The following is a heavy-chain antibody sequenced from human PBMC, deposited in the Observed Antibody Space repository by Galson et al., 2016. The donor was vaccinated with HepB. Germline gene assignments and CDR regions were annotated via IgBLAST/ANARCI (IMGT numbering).Heavy chain of an antibody. D-gene: IGHD4/OR15-4a*01. CDR3: ARGHSANSFILDY. J-gene: IGHJ4*02. CDR1: GFTSSSYW. CDR2: INGDGSST. Sequence: SLRLSCAASGFTSSSYWMNWFRQAPGKEMVWVPRINGDGSSTTYADSVKGRFTISRDNAKNTLYLQMSSLRAEYTAVYYCARGHSANSFILDYWGQGTLVTVSS. V-gene: IGHV3-74*01.